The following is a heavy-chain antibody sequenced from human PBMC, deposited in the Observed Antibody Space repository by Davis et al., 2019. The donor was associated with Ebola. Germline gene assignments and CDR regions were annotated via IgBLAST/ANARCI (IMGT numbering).Heavy chain of an antibody. Sequence: GESLKISCAASRFTFGDYFMSWIRQAPGKGLQWISYISAGGTIIYYADSVKGRFTIPRDNAKNSLYLQMSSLRAEDAAVYYCARAQLRATTFVRTGGMNVWGQGTTVTVSS. J-gene: IGHJ6*02. V-gene: IGHV3-11*01. D-gene: IGHD1-26*01. CDR2: ISAGGTII. CDR3: ARAQLRATTFVRTGGMNV. CDR1: RFTFGDYF.